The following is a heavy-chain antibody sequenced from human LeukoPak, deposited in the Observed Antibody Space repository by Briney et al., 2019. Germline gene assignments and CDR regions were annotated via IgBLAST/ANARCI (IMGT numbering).Heavy chain of an antibody. Sequence: VESLKISCKGSGYRFTTYWIGWVRQLPGKGLEWMGIIYPGDSDARYSPSFQGRVTISADKSISTAYLQWSALRASDTAIYYCATPTLGSIGEYLFDYWGQGTLVTVSS. CDR2: IYPGDSDA. J-gene: IGHJ4*02. CDR3: ATPTLGSIGEYLFDY. D-gene: IGHD2-15*01. CDR1: GYRFTTYW. V-gene: IGHV5-51*01.